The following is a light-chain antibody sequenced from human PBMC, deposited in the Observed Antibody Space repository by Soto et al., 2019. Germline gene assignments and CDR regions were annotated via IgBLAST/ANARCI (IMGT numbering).Light chain of an antibody. CDR2: AAS. CDR3: QQLNSYPRNT. Sequence: GDRVTITCRASQGISSYLAWYQQKPGKAPKLLIYAASTLQSGVPSRFSGSGSGTEFTLTISSLQPEDFATYYCQQLNSYPRNTFGQGTKLEIK. CDR1: QGISSY. V-gene: IGKV1-9*01. J-gene: IGKJ2*01.